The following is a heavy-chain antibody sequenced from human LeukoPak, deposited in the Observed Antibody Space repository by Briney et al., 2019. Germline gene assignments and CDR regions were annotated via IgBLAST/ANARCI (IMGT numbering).Heavy chain of an antibody. CDR1: GFTFSDYY. Sequence: GGSLRLSCAASGFTFSDYYMSWIRQAPGKGLEWVSYTSSSGSTIYYADSVKGRFTISRDNAKNSLYLQMNSLRAEDTAVYYCARGGGYCSGGSCYPSVAYYFDYWGQGTLVTVSS. D-gene: IGHD2-15*01. J-gene: IGHJ4*02. CDR3: ARGGGYCSGGSCYPSVAYYFDY. V-gene: IGHV3-11*04. CDR2: TSSSGSTI.